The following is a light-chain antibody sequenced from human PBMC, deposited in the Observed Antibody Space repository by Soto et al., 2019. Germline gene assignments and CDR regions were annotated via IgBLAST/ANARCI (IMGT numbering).Light chain of an antibody. CDR3: QQYNSYPWT. Sequence: IQMTQSPSTLSASVGDRVTFTCRASQTISTWLAWYQQKPGEAPKLLIYKASTLEVGVPSRFSGSGSGTDFTLTINTLPPADFATYYCQQYNSYPWTFGQGTKV. V-gene: IGKV1-5*03. J-gene: IGKJ1*01. CDR2: KAS. CDR1: QTISTW.